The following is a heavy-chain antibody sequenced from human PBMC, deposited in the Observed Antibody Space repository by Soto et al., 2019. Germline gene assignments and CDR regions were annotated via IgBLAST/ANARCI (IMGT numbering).Heavy chain of an antibody. V-gene: IGHV1-69*06. D-gene: IGHD3-16*01. CDR3: ARIETLTYHHNRGTDLDF. CDR1: GGTFGSHT. J-gene: IGHJ4*02. Sequence: QVQLVQSGAEVKKPGSSVRVSCKVSGGTFGSHTFTWVRQAPGQGLEWMGEIIPVFNAANYAQRFQDRVTITEDRSATTVYLELSRLTSADTATSYCARIETLTYHHNRGTDLDFWGQGTLVIVSS. CDR2: IIPVFNAA.